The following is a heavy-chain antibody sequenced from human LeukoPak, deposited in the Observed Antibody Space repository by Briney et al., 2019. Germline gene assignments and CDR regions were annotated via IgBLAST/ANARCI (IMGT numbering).Heavy chain of an antibody. V-gene: IGHV4-61*08. CDR1: SGSISSSGYY. CDR2: IYYSGTT. D-gene: IGHD3-10*01. Sequence: PSQTLSLTCTVSSGSISSSGYYWSWIRQPPGKGLEWIGHIYYSGTTNYNPSLKSRVTVSVDMSKNQFSLKLSSVTAADTAVYYCAREGGVRGVSPFDYWGQGTLVTVSS. CDR3: AREGGVRGVSPFDY. J-gene: IGHJ4*02.